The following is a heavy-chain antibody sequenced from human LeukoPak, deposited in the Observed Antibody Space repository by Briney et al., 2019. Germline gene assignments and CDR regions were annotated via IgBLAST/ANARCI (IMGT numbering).Heavy chain of an antibody. CDR2: TYYRSKWYS. V-gene: IGHV6-1*01. Sequence: SQTLSLICAISGDSVSRNSAAWNWFRQSPSRGLEWLGRTYYRSKWYSDYAVSVKGRITINPDTSKNQFSLQLNSVTPEDTAVYFCARDYDQHDAFDIWGQGTMVTVSS. D-gene: IGHD3-22*01. CDR3: ARDYDQHDAFDI. J-gene: IGHJ3*02. CDR1: GDSVSRNSAA.